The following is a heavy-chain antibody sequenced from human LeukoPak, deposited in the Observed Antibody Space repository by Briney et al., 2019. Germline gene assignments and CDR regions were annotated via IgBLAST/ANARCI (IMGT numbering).Heavy chain of an antibody. V-gene: IGHV3-74*01. J-gene: IGHJ4*02. Sequence: GGSLRLSCAASGLTFSSHWMHWVRQAPGKGLVWVSRITNDGSSTTYADSVKGRFTISRDNTKNTLYLQMNSLRAEDTAIYYCAKETSGAPAYGAQGPRVTVSS. D-gene: IGHD1-26*01. CDR1: GLTFSSHW. CDR2: ITNDGSST. CDR3: AKETSGAPAY.